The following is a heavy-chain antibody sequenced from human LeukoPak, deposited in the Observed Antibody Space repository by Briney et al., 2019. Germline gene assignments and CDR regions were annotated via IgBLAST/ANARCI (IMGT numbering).Heavy chain of an antibody. V-gene: IGHV4-61*01. D-gene: IGHD3-10*01. J-gene: IGHJ3*02. CDR2: IYYSGST. CDR1: GGSVSSGSYY. Sequence: SETLSLTCTVSGGSVSSGSYYWSWIRQPPGKGLEWIGYIYYSGSTNYNPSLKSRVTISVDTSKNQFSLKLSSVTAADTAVYYCARHSYYQDAFDIWGQGTMVTVSS. CDR3: ARHSYYQDAFDI.